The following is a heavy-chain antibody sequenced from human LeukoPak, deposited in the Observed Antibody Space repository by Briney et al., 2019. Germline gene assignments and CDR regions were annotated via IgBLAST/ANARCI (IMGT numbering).Heavy chain of an antibody. V-gene: IGHV1-2*02. CDR2: INPNSGGT. D-gene: IGHD4-17*01. J-gene: IGHJ4*02. CDR1: GYTFTGYY. Sequence: ASVKVSCKASGYTFTGYYMHWVRQAPGQGLEWMGWINPNSGGTNYAQKFQGRVTMTRDTSISTAYMELSRLRSDDTAVYYCARAQSYYGGNPGEAGYWGQGTLVTVSS. CDR3: ARAQSYYGGNPGEAGY.